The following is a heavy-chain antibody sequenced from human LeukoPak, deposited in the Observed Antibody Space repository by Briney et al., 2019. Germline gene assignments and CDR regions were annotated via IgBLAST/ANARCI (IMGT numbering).Heavy chain of an antibody. CDR3: ARGPYNWNPHYMDV. J-gene: IGHJ6*03. D-gene: IGHD1-20*01. Sequence: GRSLRLSCAASGFTFSSYSMNWVRQAPGKGLEWVSYISSSSSTIYYADSVKGRFTISRDNAKNSLYLQMNSLRAEDTAVYYCARGPYNWNPHYMDVWGKGTTVTVSS. CDR1: GFTFSSYS. V-gene: IGHV3-48*01. CDR2: ISSSSSTI.